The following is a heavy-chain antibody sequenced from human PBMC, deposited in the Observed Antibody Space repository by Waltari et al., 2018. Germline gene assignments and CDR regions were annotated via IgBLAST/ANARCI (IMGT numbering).Heavy chain of an antibody. V-gene: IGHV4-34*01. CDR3: ARRSGE. J-gene: IGHJ4*02. CDR2: INHSGST. CDR1: GGSFSGYY. Sequence: QVQLQQWGAGLLKPSETLSLTCAVYGGSFSGYYWSWIRQPPGKGLEWIGEINHSGSTDYNPSVKSRVTISVDTSKNQFSLKLSYVTAADTAVYYCARRSGEWGQGTLVTVSS.